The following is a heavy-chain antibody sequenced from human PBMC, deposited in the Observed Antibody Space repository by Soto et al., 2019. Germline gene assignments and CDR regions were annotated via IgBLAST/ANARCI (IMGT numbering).Heavy chain of an antibody. CDR1: GYTFTSYG. CDR2: ISAYNGNT. Sequence: ASVKVSCKASGYTFTSYGISWGRQAHGQGLEWMGWISAYNGNTNYAQKLQGRVTMTTDTSTSTAYMELRSLRSDDTAVYYCARDCFRRYCRSNSCQMNAFDIRGQGTMVTVSS. D-gene: IGHD2-2*01. CDR3: ARDCFRRYCRSNSCQMNAFDI. V-gene: IGHV1-18*01. J-gene: IGHJ3*02.